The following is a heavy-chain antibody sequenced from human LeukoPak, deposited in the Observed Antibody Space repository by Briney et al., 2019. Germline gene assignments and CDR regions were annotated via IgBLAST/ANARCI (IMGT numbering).Heavy chain of an antibody. CDR2: ITGSGCST. D-gene: IGHD6-13*01. CDR1: GFTFSSFA. V-gene: IGHV3-23*01. CDR3: AKYSSSWYSDY. Sequence: GGSLRLSCAASGFTFSSFAMSWVRQAPGKGLEWVSAITGSGCSTYYADSVKGRFTISRDNSKNTLYLQMNSLRAEDTAVYYCAKYSSSWYSDYWGQGTLVTVSS. J-gene: IGHJ4*02.